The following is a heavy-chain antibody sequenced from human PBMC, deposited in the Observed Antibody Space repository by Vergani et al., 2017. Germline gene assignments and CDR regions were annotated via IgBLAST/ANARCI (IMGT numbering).Heavy chain of an antibody. J-gene: IGHJ2*01. Sequence: QVQLQESGPGLVKPSETLSLTCTVSGGSISSYYWSWIRQPPGKGLEWIGYIFYSGTTNYHPSLKSRVPISVDTSKNQFSLKLSSVTAADTAVYYCARHCITMIVVDHWYFDLWGRGTLVTVSS. CDR1: GGSISSYY. CDR3: ARHCITMIVVDHWYFDL. D-gene: IGHD3-22*01. CDR2: IFYSGTT. V-gene: IGHV4-59*08.